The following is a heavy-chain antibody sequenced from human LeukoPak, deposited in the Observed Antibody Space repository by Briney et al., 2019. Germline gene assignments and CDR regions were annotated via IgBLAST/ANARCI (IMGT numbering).Heavy chain of an antibody. Sequence: SETLSLTCAVYGGSFSGYYWSWIRQPPGKGLEWIGEINHSGSTNYNPSLKSRVTISVDTSKNQFSLKLSSVTAADTAVYYCARDMVECGGDCYPNYFDYWGQGTLVTVSA. D-gene: IGHD2-21*02. CDR3: ARDMVECGGDCYPNYFDY. J-gene: IGHJ4*02. CDR1: GGSFSGYY. CDR2: INHSGST. V-gene: IGHV4-34*01.